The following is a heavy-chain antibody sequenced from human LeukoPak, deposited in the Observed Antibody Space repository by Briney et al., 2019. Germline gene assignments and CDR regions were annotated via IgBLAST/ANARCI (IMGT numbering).Heavy chain of an antibody. CDR3: ARDPRAVADTFDY. V-gene: IGHV4-59*01. J-gene: IGHJ4*02. D-gene: IGHD6-19*01. CDR2: IYYSGST. Sequence: SETLSLTCTVSGGSISSYYWSWIRQPPGKGLEWIGYIYYSGSTNYNPSLKSRVTISVDTSKNQFSLKLSSVTAADTAVYYCARDPRAVADTFDYWGQGTLVTVSS. CDR1: GGSISSYY.